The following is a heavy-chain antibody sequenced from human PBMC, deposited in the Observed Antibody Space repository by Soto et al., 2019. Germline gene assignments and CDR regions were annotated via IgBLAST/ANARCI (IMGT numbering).Heavy chain of an antibody. J-gene: IGHJ4*02. D-gene: IGHD2-8*01. CDR1: GFTFSGYW. Sequence: GGSLRLSCAASGFTFSGYWMSWVRQAPGKGLEWVANIKQDGSEKYYVDSVKGRFTISRDNAKNSLYLQMNSLRAEDSAVYYCARGIHNNYGVTPAYWGQGTLVTVSS. V-gene: IGHV3-7*03. CDR3: ARGIHNNYGVTPAY. CDR2: IKQDGSEK.